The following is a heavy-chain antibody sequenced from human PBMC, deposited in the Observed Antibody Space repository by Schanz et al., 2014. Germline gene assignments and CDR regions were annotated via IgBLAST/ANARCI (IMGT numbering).Heavy chain of an antibody. CDR2: IRYDGSSK. J-gene: IGHJ6*02. D-gene: IGHD3-10*01. Sequence: QVQLVQSGGGVVQPGGSLRLSCAASGFTFTSYSMHWVRQAPGRGLEWVAFIRYDGSSKYYADSVRGRFTISRDDSKSALYRQMNSLRAEDTAVYYCVKDLQRELLRDDHYYGMDVWGQGTTVTVSS. CDR3: VKDLQRELLRDDHYYGMDV. CDR1: GFTFTSYS. V-gene: IGHV3-30*02.